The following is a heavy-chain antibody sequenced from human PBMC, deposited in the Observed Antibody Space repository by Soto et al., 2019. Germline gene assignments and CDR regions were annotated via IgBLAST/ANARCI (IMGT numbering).Heavy chain of an antibody. V-gene: IGHV1-3*01. Sequence: ASVKVSCKASGYTFTSYAMHWVRQAPGQRLEWMGWINAGNGNTKYSQKFQGRVTITRDTSASTAYMELSSLRSEDTAVYYCARDTFSPYSSGPTPFDYWGQGTLVTVSS. CDR1: GYTFTSYA. CDR2: INAGNGNT. CDR3: ARDTFSPYSSGPTPFDY. J-gene: IGHJ4*02. D-gene: IGHD6-19*01.